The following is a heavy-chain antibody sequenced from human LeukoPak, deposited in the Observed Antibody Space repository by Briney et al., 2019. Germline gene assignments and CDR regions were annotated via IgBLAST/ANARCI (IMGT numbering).Heavy chain of an antibody. CDR3: AKDRLGLRTFNDY. Sequence: GGSLRLSCAASGFTFSSYAMNWVRQAPGKGLEWVSGISGNGDSIYYGDSVKGRFTISRDNSKSTLYLQMNSLRAEDTAVYYCAKDRLGLRTFNDYWGQGTLVTVSS. V-gene: IGHV3-23*01. CDR2: ISGNGDSI. D-gene: IGHD3-3*01. J-gene: IGHJ4*02. CDR1: GFTFSSYA.